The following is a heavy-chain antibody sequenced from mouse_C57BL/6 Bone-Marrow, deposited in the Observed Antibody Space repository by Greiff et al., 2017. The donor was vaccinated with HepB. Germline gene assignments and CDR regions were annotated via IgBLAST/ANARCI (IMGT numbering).Heavy chain of an antibody. V-gene: IGHV1-81*01. J-gene: IGHJ2*01. Sequence: QVQLQQSGAELARPGASVKLSCKASGYTFTSYGISWVKQGTGQGLEWIGEIYPRSGNTYYNEKFKGKATLTADKSSSTAYMELRSLTSEDSAVYFCARNYDGYPWFAYWGQGTTLTVSS. CDR2: IYPRSGNT. CDR1: GYTFTSYG. CDR3: ARNYDGYPWFAY. D-gene: IGHD2-3*01.